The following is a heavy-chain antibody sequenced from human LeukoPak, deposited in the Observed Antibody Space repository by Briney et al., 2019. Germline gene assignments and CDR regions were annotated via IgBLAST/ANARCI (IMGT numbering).Heavy chain of an antibody. CDR3: AKEPSRDCGGECDSYFDY. V-gene: IGHV3-30*18. CDR1: GFTFSSYG. J-gene: IGHJ4*02. D-gene: IGHD2-21*01. CDR2: ISYDGSNK. Sequence: GGSLRLFCAASGFTFSSYGMHWVRQAPGKGLEWVAVISYDGSNKYYADSVKGRFTISRDNSKNTLYLQMNSLRAEDTAVYYCAKEPSRDCGGECDSYFDYWGQGTLVTVSS.